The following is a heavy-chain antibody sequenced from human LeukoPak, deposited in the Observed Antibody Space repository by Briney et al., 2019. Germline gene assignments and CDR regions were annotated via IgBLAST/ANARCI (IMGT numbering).Heavy chain of an antibody. Sequence: SETLSLTCSVSGGSISSYAWSWIRQSAGKGLEWIGRIYTTGNTNYNPSLKSRVTISVDKSKNQFSLRLNSVTAADTAVYYCASPLEYIWGQGTLVTVSS. CDR3: ASPLEYI. D-gene: IGHD6-6*01. V-gene: IGHV4-4*07. CDR1: GGSISSYA. J-gene: IGHJ4*02. CDR2: IYTTGNT.